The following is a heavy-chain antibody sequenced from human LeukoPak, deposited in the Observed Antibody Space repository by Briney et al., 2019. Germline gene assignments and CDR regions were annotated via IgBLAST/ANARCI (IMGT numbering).Heavy chain of an antibody. V-gene: IGHV4-30-2*01. D-gene: IGHD6-19*01. CDR2: IYHSGST. J-gene: IGHJ5*02. Sequence: PSQTLSLTCTVSGGSISSGGYYWSWIRQPPGKGLEWIGYIYHSGSTYYNPSLKSRVTISVDRSKNQFSLKLSSVTAADTAVYYCAREIAVAGTTWGQGTLVTVSS. CDR3: AREIAVAGTT. CDR1: GGSISSGGYY.